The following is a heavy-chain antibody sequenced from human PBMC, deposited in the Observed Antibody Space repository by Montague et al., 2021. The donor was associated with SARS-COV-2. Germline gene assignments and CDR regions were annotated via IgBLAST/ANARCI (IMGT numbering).Heavy chain of an antibody. CDR1: DGSISSPNW. D-gene: IGHD3-3*01. J-gene: IGHJ3*02. Sequence: SETLSLTCAVSDGSISSPNWWNWVRQPPGKGLEWIGEIYHAGNTNYNPSLKSRVTIFIDKSKNHFSLKLSSVTAADTAVYYCARGTGPRSITLFGVIISGHVFDIWGQGTMVTVSS. CDR3: ARGTGPRSITLFGVIISGHVFDI. CDR2: IYHAGNT. V-gene: IGHV4-4*02.